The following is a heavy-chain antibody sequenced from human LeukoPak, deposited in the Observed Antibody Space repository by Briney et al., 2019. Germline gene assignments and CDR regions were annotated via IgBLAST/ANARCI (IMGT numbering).Heavy chain of an antibody. CDR2: INHSGST. V-gene: IGHV4-34*01. CDR3: AVIRYFDSY. Sequence: SETLSLACAVYGGSFSGYYWSWIRQPPGKGLEWIGEINHSGSTNYNPSLKSRVTISVDTSKNQFSLKLSSVTAADTAVYYCAVIRYFDSYWGQGTLVTVSS. J-gene: IGHJ4*02. D-gene: IGHD3-9*01. CDR1: GGSFSGYY.